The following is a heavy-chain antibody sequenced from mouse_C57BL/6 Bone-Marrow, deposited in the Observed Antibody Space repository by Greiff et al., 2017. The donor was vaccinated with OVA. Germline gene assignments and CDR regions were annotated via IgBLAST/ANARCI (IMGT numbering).Heavy chain of an antibody. CDR3: ARSRDSSWFAY. CDR2: IYPRSGNT. V-gene: IGHV1-81*01. CDR1: GYTFTSYG. Sequence: VQLVESGAELARPGASVKLSCKASGYTFTSYGISWVKQRTGQGLEWIGEIYPRSGNTYYNEKFKGKATLTADKSSSTAYMELRSLTSEDSAVYFCARSRDSSWFAYWGQGTLVTVSA. J-gene: IGHJ3*01.